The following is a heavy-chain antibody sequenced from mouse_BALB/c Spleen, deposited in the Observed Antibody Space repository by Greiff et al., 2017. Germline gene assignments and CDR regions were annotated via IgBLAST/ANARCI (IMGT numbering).Heavy chain of an antibody. J-gene: IGHJ3*01. V-gene: IGHV1-82*01. Sequence: VQLQQSGPELVKPGASVKISCKASGYAFSSSWMNWVKQRPGQGLEWIGRIYPGDGDTNYNGKFKGKATLTADKSSSTAYMQLSSLTSVDSAVYFCARGRITGAWFAYWGQGTLVTVSA. CDR3: ARGRITGAWFAY. CDR2: IYPGDGDT. CDR1: GYAFSSSW. D-gene: IGHD2-4*01.